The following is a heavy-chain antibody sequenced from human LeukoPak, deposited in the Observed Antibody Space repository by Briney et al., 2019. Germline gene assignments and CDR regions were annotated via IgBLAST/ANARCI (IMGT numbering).Heavy chain of an antibody. J-gene: IGHJ5*02. Sequence: PSETLALTCTVSGRSISGSSDYWGWIRQPPGKGLQWIGSIYYSGSTYYNPSLKSRVTISVDTSKNQFSLKLSSVTAADTAVYYCARHSVHWFDPWGPWGQGTLVTVSS. CDR1: GRSISGSSDY. CDR2: IYYSGST. V-gene: IGHV4-39*01. D-gene: IGHD3-10*01. CDR3: ARHSVHWFDPWGP.